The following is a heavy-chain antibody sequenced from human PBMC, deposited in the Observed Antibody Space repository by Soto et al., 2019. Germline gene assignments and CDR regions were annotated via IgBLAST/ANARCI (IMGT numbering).Heavy chain of an antibody. CDR2: ISAYNGNT. Sequence: VASVKVSCKASGYTFTSYGISWVRQAPGQGLEWMGWISAYNGNTNYAQKLQGRVTMTTDTSTSTAYMELRSLRSDDTAVYYCARGHAGDTAMVLRSYYYDSSGYYQYYFDYWGQGTLVTVSS. CDR1: GYTFTSYG. V-gene: IGHV1-18*01. J-gene: IGHJ4*02. D-gene: IGHD3-22*01. CDR3: ARGHAGDTAMVLRSYYYDSSGYYQYYFDY.